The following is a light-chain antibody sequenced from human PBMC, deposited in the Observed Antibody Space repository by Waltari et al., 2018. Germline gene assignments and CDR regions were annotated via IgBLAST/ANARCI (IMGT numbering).Light chain of an antibody. CDR2: VNSDGSH. Sequence: QLVLTQSPSASASLGASVKLTCTLDSGHTYYAIAWHQQQPEKGPRHLMKVNSDGSHSKGDGFPDRFSGSSSGAERYLTISSLQSEDEADYYCQTWGAGIRVFGGGTKLTVL. CDR1: SGHTYYA. CDR3: QTWGAGIRV. J-gene: IGLJ3*02. V-gene: IGLV4-69*01.